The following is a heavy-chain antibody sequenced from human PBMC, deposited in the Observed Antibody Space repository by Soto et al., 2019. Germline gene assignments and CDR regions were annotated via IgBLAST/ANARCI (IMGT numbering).Heavy chain of an antibody. J-gene: IGHJ3*02. CDR2: IYYSGST. CDR3: ARNYYDRGAFDI. V-gene: IGHV4-59*01. Sequence: SDTLSLTCTVSGGSISIYYWSWIRQPPGKGLEWIGYIYYSGSTNYDPSLKSRVTISVDTSKNQFSLKLSSVTAADTAVYYCARNYYDRGAFDIWGQGTMVTVSS. CDR1: GGSISIYY. D-gene: IGHD3-22*01.